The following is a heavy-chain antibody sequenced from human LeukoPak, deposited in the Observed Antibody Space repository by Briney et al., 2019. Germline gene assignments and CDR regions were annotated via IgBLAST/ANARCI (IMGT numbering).Heavy chain of an antibody. CDR3: ATTKQWPGLDY. Sequence: ASVKVSCKASGFTFTSYSMQWVRQAPGQRLEWMGIINPSGSITSYTQKFQGRVTITRDTSTSTVYMELSSLRSDDTAVYYCATTKQWPGLDYWGQGTLVTVSS. D-gene: IGHD6-19*01. V-gene: IGHV1-46*01. CDR2: INPSGSIT. CDR1: GFTFTSYS. J-gene: IGHJ4*02.